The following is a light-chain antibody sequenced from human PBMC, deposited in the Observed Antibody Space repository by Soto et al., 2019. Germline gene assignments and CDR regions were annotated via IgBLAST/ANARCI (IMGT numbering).Light chain of an antibody. J-gene: IGKJ5*01. CDR1: QSVSSN. Sequence: EIVMTQSPATLSVSPGERATLSCRASQSVSSNLAWYQQKPGQAPRLLIYGASTGATGIPARFSGSGSGTEFTLTISSLQSEDFAVYYCQQYNNWSSITFGQGTRLEIK. V-gene: IGKV3-15*01. CDR3: QQYNNWSSIT. CDR2: GAS.